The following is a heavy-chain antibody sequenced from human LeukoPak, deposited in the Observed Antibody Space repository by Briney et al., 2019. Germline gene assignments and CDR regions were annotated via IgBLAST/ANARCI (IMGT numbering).Heavy chain of an antibody. CDR1: GFTFSNYA. CDR2: INGSGGST. J-gene: IGHJ4*02. D-gene: IGHD3-10*01. CDR3: ARVIDYGSGSYNFDY. Sequence: GGSLRLSCAASGFTFSNYAMSWVRQAPGKGLEWVSDINGSGGSTYYADSVKGRFTISRDNAKNSLYLQMNSLRAEDTAVYYCARVIDYGSGSYNFDYWGQGTLVTVSS. V-gene: IGHV3-23*01.